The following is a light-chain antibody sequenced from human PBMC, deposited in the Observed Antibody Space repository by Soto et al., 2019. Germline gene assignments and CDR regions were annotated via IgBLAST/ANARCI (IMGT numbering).Light chain of an antibody. V-gene: IGLV2-14*03. CDR2: DVS. Sequence: QSVLNQPASMSGSPGQSITISCTGTRSDIGTYNYLSWYQQHPGKAPRLVISDVSNRPSGVSNRFSGSKSGNTASLTITGLQSEDEADYYCMSYTTTSSFVFGSGTKLTVL. CDR1: RSDIGTYNY. J-gene: IGLJ1*01. CDR3: MSYTTTSSFV.